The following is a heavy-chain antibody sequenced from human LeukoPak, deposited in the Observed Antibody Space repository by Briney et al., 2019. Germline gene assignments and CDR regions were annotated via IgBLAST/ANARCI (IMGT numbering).Heavy chain of an antibody. J-gene: IGHJ5*02. CDR3: AKDHCSSTSCYNWFDP. Sequence: GGSLRLSCAASGFTFSSYAISWVRQAPGKGLEWVSTISGNGGSTYYADSVKGRFTISRDNSKNTLYLQMNSLRAEDTAVYYCAKDHCSSTSCYNWFDPWGQGTLVTVSS. D-gene: IGHD2-2*01. V-gene: IGHV3-23*01. CDR1: GFTFSSYA. CDR2: ISGNGGST.